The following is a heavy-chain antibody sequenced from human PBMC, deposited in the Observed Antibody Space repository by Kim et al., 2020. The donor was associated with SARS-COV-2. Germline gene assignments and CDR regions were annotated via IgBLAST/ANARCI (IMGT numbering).Heavy chain of an antibody. CDR2: VYYSGST. V-gene: IGHV4-39*01. Sequence: SETLSLTCTVSGASISSSDYYWGWIRQPPGKGLEWIGNVYYSGSTYYNPSLKSRITISLDTSKNQFSLELSSVTAADTAVYFCMRQGYYSRELDYWGQGTLVTTSS. CDR1: GASISSSDYY. CDR3: MRQGYYSRELDY. J-gene: IGHJ4*02. D-gene: IGHD3-10*01.